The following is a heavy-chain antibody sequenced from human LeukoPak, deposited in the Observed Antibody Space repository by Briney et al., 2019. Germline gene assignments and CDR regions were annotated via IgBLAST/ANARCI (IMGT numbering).Heavy chain of an antibody. CDR1: GFTFSSYS. D-gene: IGHD2-15*01. CDR2: ISSSSSYI. V-gene: IGHV3-21*01. Sequence: GGSLRLSCAASGFTFSSYSMNWVRQAPGKGLEWVSSISSSSSYIYYADSVKGRFTISRDNAKNSLYLQMNSLRAEDTAVYYCMVVAATKDLFDYWGQGTLVTVSS. CDR3: MVVAATKDLFDY. J-gene: IGHJ4*02.